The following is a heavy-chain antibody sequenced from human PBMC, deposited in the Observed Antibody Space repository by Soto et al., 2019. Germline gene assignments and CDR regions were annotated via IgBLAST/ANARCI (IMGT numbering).Heavy chain of an antibody. Sequence: SVKVSCKASGGTFSSYAISWVRQAPGQGLGWIGGIIPIFGTANYAQKFQGRVTITADESTSTAYMELSSLRSEDTAVYYCARAKYYYDSSGYYYEVAHFDYWGQGTLVTVSS. D-gene: IGHD3-22*01. CDR3: ARAKYYYDSSGYYYEVAHFDY. CDR1: GGTFSSYA. CDR2: IIPIFGTA. V-gene: IGHV1-69*13. J-gene: IGHJ4*02.